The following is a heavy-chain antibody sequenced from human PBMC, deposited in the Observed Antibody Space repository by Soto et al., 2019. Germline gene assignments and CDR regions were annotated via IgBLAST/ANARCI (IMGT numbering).Heavy chain of an antibody. Sequence: ASVKVSCKASGYTFTSYYMHWVRQAPGQGLEWMGIINPSGGSTSYAQKFQGRVTMTRDTSTSTVYMELSSLRSEDTAVYYCASMFSSGWYDRVDGRFDPWGQGTLVTVAS. CDR1: GYTFTSYY. J-gene: IGHJ5*02. V-gene: IGHV1-46*03. D-gene: IGHD6-19*01. CDR3: ASMFSSGWYDRVDGRFDP. CDR2: INPSGGST.